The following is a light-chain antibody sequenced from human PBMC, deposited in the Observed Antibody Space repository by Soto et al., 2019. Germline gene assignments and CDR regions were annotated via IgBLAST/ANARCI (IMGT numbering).Light chain of an antibody. Sequence: EIVLSQSPATLFFSPGERAHPSFRASQSVSSNLAWYQQKPGQAPRLLIYGASTRATGIPARFSGSGSGTEFTLTISSLQSEDFAVYYCQQYNNWPLTFGGGTKVDI. V-gene: IGKV3-15*01. CDR1: QSVSSN. CDR3: QQYNNWPLT. J-gene: IGKJ4*01. CDR2: GAS.